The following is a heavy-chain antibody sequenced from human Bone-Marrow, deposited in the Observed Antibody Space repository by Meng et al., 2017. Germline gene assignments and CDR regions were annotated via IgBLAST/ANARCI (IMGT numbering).Heavy chain of an antibody. D-gene: IGHD2-21*02. CDR1: GGSISSRNW. V-gene: IGHV4-4*02. Sequence: PRRVKPSATLSLPRPGSGGSISSRNWGIVVPQPPRKGLEWIGEIYHSGSTNYNPSLKSRVTISVDKSKNQFSLNLSSVPAADTAVYYCARKGVTPRGNWFDPWGQGTLVTVSS. J-gene: IGHJ5*02. CDR3: ARKGVTPRGNWFDP. CDR2: IYHSGST.